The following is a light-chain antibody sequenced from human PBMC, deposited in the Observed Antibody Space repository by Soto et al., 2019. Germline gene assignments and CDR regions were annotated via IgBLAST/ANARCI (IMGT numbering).Light chain of an antibody. CDR3: SSYTSSRTLV. Sequence: QSVLTQPASVSGSPGQSITISCTGTSSDVGGYKYVSWYQQHPGKAPKLVIYEVNNRPSGISIRFSGSKSGNTASLTISGLQAEDEADYYCSSYTSSRTLVFGGGTKLTVL. CDR1: SSDVGGYKY. J-gene: IGLJ2*01. CDR2: EVN. V-gene: IGLV2-14*01.